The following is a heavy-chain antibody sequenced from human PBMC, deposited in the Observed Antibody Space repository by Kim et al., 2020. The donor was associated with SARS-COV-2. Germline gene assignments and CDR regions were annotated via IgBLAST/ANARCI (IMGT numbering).Heavy chain of an antibody. Sequence: GGSLRLSCAASGFTFSSYGMHWVRQAPGKGLEWVAVISYDGSNKYYADSVKGRFTISRDNSKNTLYLQMNSLRAEDTAVYYCEKDRGYSSDYFDYWGQG. CDR2: ISYDGSNK. V-gene: IGHV3-30*18. J-gene: IGHJ4*02. CDR3: EKDRGYSSDYFDY. CDR1: GFTFSSYG. D-gene: IGHD5-18*01.